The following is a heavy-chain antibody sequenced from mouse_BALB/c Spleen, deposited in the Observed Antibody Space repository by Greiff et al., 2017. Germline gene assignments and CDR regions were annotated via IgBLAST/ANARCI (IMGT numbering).Heavy chain of an antibody. CDR2: ISYSGST. CDR1: GYSITSDYA. CDR3: ARWRDYGDYFDY. Sequence: VQLKQSGPGLVKPSQSLSLTCTVTGYSITSDYAWNWIRQFPGNKLEWMGYISYSGSTSYNPSLKSRISITRDTSKNQFFLQLNSVTTEDTATYYCARWRDYGDYFDYWGQGTTLTVSS. J-gene: IGHJ2*01. D-gene: IGHD2-4*01. V-gene: IGHV3-2*02.